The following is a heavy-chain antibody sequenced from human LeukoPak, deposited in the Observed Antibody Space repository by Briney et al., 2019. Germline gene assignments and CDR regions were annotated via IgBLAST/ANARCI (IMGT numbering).Heavy chain of an antibody. V-gene: IGHV4-4*07. CDR1: GGSISSYY. Sequence: PETLSLTCTVSGGSISSYYWSWIRQPAGKGLEWIGRIYTSGSTNYNPSLKSRVTMSVDTSKNQFSLKLSSVTAADTAVYYCARDITGGYYYYYMDVWGKGTTVTVSS. J-gene: IGHJ6*03. CDR3: ARDITGGYYYYYMDV. D-gene: IGHD1-14*01. CDR2: IYTSGST.